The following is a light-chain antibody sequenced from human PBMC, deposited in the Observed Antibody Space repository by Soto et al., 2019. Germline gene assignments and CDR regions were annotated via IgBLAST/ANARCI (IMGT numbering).Light chain of an antibody. V-gene: IGLV2-23*01. CDR2: EGS. Sequence: QSVLTQPASVSGSPGQSITISCTGTSSDVGSYNLVSWYQQHPGKAPKLMIFEGSRRPSGVSNRFSGSKSGNTASLTISGIQAEDEAAYYCCSYAGSSTLVVFGGGTKLTVL. CDR3: CSYAGSSTLVV. J-gene: IGLJ2*01. CDR1: SSDVGSYNL.